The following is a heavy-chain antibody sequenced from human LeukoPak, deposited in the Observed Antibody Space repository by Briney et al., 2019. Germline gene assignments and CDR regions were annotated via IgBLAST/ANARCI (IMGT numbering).Heavy chain of an antibody. CDR2: IYTSGST. V-gene: IGHV4-4*07. CDR3: ARLNKVYNWNSPAFDI. D-gene: IGHD1-7*01. Sequence: SETLSLTCTVSGGSISSYYWSWIRQPAGKGLEWIGRIYTSGSTNYNPSLKSRVTMSVDTSKNQFSLELSSVTAADTAVYYCARLNKVYNWNSPAFDIWGQGTMVTVSS. J-gene: IGHJ3*02. CDR1: GGSISSYY.